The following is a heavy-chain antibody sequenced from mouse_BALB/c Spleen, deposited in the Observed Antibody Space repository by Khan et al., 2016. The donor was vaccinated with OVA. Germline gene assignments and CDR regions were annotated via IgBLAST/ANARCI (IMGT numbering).Heavy chain of an antibody. V-gene: IGHV3-2*02. CDR1: GYSITSNYA. J-gene: IGHJ4*01. Sequence: EVQLQESGPGLVKPSQSLSLTCTVYGYSITSNYAWNWIRQFPGNKLGWMGYISYSGSTNYNPSFKSRLSITRDTSKNKFFLLLHSVTTEDSATYYCARGNYSGYALDYWGQGTSVTVSS. CDR3: ARGNYSGYALDY. D-gene: IGHD1-1*01. CDR2: ISYSGST.